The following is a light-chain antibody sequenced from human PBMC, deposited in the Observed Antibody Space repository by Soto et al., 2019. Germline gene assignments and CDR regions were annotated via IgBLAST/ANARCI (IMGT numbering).Light chain of an antibody. J-gene: IGLJ1*01. CDR2: EVT. Sequence: QSVLTQPASVSGSPGQSITISCSGTGSDVGSYNHVAWYQQFPGKTPKLIIYEVTYRPSGVSHRFSASKSGNTASLTISGLQAEDEADYYCISYTGSSTSYVFRTGTKVTVL. CDR1: GSDVGSYNH. CDR3: ISYTGSSTSYV. V-gene: IGLV2-14*01.